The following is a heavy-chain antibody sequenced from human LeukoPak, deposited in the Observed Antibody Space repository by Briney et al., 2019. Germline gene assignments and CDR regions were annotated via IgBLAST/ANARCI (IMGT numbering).Heavy chain of an antibody. J-gene: IGHJ4*02. CDR1: GGSIGSDGYY. D-gene: IGHD3-10*01. V-gene: IGHV4-31*03. Sequence: SETLSLTCTVSGGSIGSDGYYWNWIRQHPGKGLEWIGYIYYSGSTSYNPSLKSRLTISVDTSKNQFSLRLSSVTAADTAVYYCARGRYYGFSGDYWGQGTLVTVPS. CDR2: IYYSGST. CDR3: ARGRYYGFSGDY.